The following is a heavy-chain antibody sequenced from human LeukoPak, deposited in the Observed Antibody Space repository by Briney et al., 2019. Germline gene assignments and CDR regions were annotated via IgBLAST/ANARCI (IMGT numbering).Heavy chain of an antibody. Sequence: GGSLRLSCPASGFTFSDYTMQWLRQAPGKGLEWVAVIWHDGTYISYGDSVRGRFTISRDDSKNTLYLQMNSLRAEDTAVYYCAREGPTTAVGSGAPDIWGLGTMVTVSS. V-gene: IGHV3-33*01. D-gene: IGHD6-13*01. CDR1: GFTFSDYT. CDR3: AREGPTTAVGSGAPDI. CDR2: IWHDGTYI. J-gene: IGHJ3*02.